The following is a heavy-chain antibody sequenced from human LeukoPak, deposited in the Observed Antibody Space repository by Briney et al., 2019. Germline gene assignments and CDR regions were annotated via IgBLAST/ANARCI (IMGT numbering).Heavy chain of an antibody. V-gene: IGHV4-30-4*01. CDR1: GASTSSVDYY. D-gene: IGHD2-2*01. Sequence: SETLSLTCTVSGASTSSVDYYWTWIRQTPGEGLEWIGFIYHNGNTQYNPSLKSAITISIDTSKNQSSLTLSSVTAADTAVYYCARVRLEKVRAYYGMDVWGQGTTVTVSS. CDR3: ARVRLEKVRAYYGMDV. CDR2: IYHNGNT. J-gene: IGHJ6*02.